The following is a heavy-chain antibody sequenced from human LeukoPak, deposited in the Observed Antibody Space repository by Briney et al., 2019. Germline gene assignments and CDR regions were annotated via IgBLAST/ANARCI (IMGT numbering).Heavy chain of an antibody. CDR1: GGSFSGYY. Sequence: PSETLSLTCAVYGGSFSGYYWSWIRQPPGKGLEWIGEINHSGSTNYNPSLKSRVTISVDTSKNQFSLKLSSVTAADTAVYYCARVKVLRFLEWFLDFWGPGALVTVSS. J-gene: IGHJ4*02. CDR3: ARVKVLRFLEWFLDF. V-gene: IGHV4-34*01. CDR2: INHSGST. D-gene: IGHD3-3*01.